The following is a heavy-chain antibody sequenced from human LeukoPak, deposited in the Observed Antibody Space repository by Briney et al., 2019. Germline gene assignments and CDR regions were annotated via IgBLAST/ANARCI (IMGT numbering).Heavy chain of an antibody. J-gene: IGHJ4*02. CDR3: ARDILHITMVRATKTNDY. V-gene: IGHV3-30*04. CDR2: ISYDGSNK. D-gene: IGHD3-10*01. CDR1: GFTFSSYA. Sequence: PGRSLRLSCAASGFTFSSYAMHWVRQAPGKGLEWVAVISYDGSNKYYADSVKGRFTISRDNSKNTLYLQMNSLRAEDTAVYYCARDILHITMVRATKTNDYWGQGTLVTVSS.